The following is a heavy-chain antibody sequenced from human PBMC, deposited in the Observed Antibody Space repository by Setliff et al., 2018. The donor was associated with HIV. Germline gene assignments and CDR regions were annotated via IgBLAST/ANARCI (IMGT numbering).Heavy chain of an antibody. CDR2: INHSGST. V-gene: IGHV4-34*01. CDR1: GGSFSGYY. CDR3: AREGGVAAAAVV. D-gene: IGHD6-13*01. Sequence: PSETLSLTCAVYGGSFSGYYWTWIRQPPGKGLEWIGEINHSGSTNYNPSLKSRVSMSVDTSKNQFSLRLSSVTAADTAVYYCAREGGVAAAAVVWGQGTLVTVSS. J-gene: IGHJ4*02.